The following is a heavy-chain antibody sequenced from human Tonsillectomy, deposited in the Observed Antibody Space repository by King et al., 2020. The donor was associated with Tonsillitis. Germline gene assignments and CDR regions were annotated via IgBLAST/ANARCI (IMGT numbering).Heavy chain of an antibody. Sequence: VQLVQSGVELKESGESLKISCTGSGYNFANYWIVWVRQLPGKGLEWMGIINPGDSQSIYSPSFQGQVTFSADKSISTAYLQWDRLKTSDTAMYFCARPQERRMPRDEGLDIWGQGTMVTVSS. CDR2: INPGDSQS. CDR3: ARPQERRMPRDEGLDI. CDR1: GYNFANYW. J-gene: IGHJ3*02. V-gene: IGHV5-51*01. D-gene: IGHD1-1*01.